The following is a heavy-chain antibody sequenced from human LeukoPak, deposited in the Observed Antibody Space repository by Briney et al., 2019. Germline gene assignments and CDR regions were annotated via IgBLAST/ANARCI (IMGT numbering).Heavy chain of an antibody. CDR1: GYTFTSYG. J-gene: IGHJ6*02. CDR2: ISAYNGNT. CDR3: AREETHHVYYGMDV. Sequence: GASVKVSCKASGYTFTSYGISWVRQAPGQRLEWMGWISAYNGNTNYAQKVQGRVTMTTDTSTSTAYMELRSLRSDDTAVYYCAREETHHVYYGMDVWGQGTMVTVSS. D-gene: IGHD1-14*01. V-gene: IGHV1-18*01.